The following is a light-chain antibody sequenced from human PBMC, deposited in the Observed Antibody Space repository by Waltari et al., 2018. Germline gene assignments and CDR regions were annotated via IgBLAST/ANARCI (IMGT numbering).Light chain of an antibody. CDR2: RNT. V-gene: IGLV3-25*03. J-gene: IGLJ2*01. CDR1: ELADKY. CDR3: QSADDSGNHVL. Sequence: SPGLTQPPSVSVSPGQTAIITCSGDELADKYIYWFQQKSGQAPVVVIRRNTGRPSGIPDRFSASDSGTTGTLVISGVQAEDEADYYCQSADDSGNHVLFGGGTRLTVL.